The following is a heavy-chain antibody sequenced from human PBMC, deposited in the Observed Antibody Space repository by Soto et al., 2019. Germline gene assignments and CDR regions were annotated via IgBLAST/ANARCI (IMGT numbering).Heavy chain of an antibody. J-gene: IGHJ3*02. Sequence: GGSLRLSCAASGFNFSTYSLSWVRQAPGKGLEWVSYISNSRDTIYYADSVKGRFTISRDNVKNSLFLQMNSLRAEDTAVYYCARKKRIAVAGVYDAFDIWGQGTMVTVSS. CDR1: GFNFSTYS. V-gene: IGHV3-48*01. D-gene: IGHD6-19*01. CDR3: ARKKRIAVAGVYDAFDI. CDR2: ISNSRDTI.